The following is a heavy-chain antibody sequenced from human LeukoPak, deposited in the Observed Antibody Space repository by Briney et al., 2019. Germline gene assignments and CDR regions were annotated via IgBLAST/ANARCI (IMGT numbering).Heavy chain of an antibody. CDR3: ARPWTSGGLRDAFDT. Sequence: GESLKISCKGSGYSFTSYWIGWVRQMPGKGLEWMGIIYPGDSDTRYSPSFQGQVTISADKSISTAYLQWSSLKASDTAMYYCARPWTSGGLRDAFDTWGQGTMVTVSS. V-gene: IGHV5-51*01. CDR1: GYSFTSYW. J-gene: IGHJ3*02. D-gene: IGHD4-17*01. CDR2: IYPGDSDT.